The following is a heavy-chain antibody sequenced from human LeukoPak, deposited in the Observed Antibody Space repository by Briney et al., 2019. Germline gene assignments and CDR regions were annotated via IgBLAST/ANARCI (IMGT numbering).Heavy chain of an antibody. CDR2: IYSGGAI. J-gene: IGHJ4*02. V-gene: IGHV3-53*01. D-gene: IGHD3-10*01. CDR3: AKSYVGVRGLFDY. CDR1: GFAVGSNY. Sequence: GGSLRLSCVASGFAVGSNYMSWVRQAPGKGLEWVSLIYSGGAIRYADSVKSRFTISRDSSKNTLFLQMNSLRAEDTAVYYCAKSYVGVRGLFDYWGQGTLVTVSS.